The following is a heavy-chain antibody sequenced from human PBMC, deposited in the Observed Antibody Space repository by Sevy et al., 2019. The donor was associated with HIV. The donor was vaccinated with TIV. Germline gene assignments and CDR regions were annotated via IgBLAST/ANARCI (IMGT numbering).Heavy chain of an antibody. D-gene: IGHD1-26*01. CDR1: GFSFRNYW. CDR3: AREVGRGHDY. J-gene: IGHJ4*02. V-gene: IGHV3-74*01. CDR2: ISFDGSTT. Sequence: GGSLRLSCAASGFSFRNYWMHWVRQAPGKGLVWVSRISFDGSTTTYADSVKGRFTISRDNAKNTLHLQMNSLRAEDTAVYYCAREVGRGHDYWGQGTLVTVSS.